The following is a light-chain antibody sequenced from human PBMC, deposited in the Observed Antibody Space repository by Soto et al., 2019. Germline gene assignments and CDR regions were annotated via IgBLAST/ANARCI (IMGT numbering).Light chain of an antibody. CDR1: QSVSNRS. Sequence: EIVLTQSPGTLSLSPGERATLSCRASQSVSNRSFAWYQQRPGQVPRLLIYGASSRATGIPDRFSGGGSGTDFTFTVSRLEPEDFAVYYCHQYGTSFTFGPGTKVDIK. CDR2: GAS. V-gene: IGKV3-20*01. J-gene: IGKJ3*01. CDR3: HQYGTSFT.